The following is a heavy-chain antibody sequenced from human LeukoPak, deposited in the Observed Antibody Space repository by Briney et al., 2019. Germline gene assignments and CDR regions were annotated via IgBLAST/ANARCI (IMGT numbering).Heavy chain of an antibody. Sequence: QPGGSLRLSCAASGFTFSSYAMSWVRQAPGKGLEWVSAISGSGGSTCYADSVKGRFTISRDNSKNTLYLQMNSLRAEDTAVYYCGSIVSLNPHVFDYWGQGTLVTVSS. D-gene: IGHD2/OR15-2a*01. CDR2: ISGSGGST. V-gene: IGHV3-23*01. CDR1: GFTFSSYA. CDR3: GSIVSLNPHVFDY. J-gene: IGHJ4*02.